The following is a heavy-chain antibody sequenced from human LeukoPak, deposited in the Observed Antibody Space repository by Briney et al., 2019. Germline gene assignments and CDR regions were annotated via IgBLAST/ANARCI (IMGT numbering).Heavy chain of an antibody. D-gene: IGHD3-22*01. J-gene: IGHJ3*02. CDR3: ARTFILSRYYYDSSDLMGDAFDI. V-gene: IGHV1-18*01. Sequence: ASVKVSCKASGYTFTSYGISWVRQAPGQGLEWMGWISAYNGNTNYAQKLQGRVTMTTDTSTSTAYMELRSLRSDDTAVYYCARTFILSRYYYDSSDLMGDAFDIWGQGTMVTVSS. CDR2: ISAYNGNT. CDR1: GYTFTSYG.